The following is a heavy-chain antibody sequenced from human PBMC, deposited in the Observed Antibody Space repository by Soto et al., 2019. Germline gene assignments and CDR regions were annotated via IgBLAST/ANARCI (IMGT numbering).Heavy chain of an antibody. CDR2: ISGSGGST. D-gene: IGHD3-3*01. V-gene: IGHV3-23*01. CDR3: ATVDFWSGYYLY. Sequence: GGYLRLSCAASGFTFSSYAISCVRQAPEKELEWVSAISGSGGSTYYADSVKGRFTISRDNSKNTLYLQMNSLRAEDTAVYYCATVDFWSGYYLYWGQGTLVTVSS. CDR1: GFTFSSYA. J-gene: IGHJ4*02.